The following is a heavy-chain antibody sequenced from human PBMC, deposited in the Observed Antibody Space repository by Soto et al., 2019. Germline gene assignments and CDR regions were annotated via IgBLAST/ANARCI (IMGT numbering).Heavy chain of an antibody. CDR1: GDSISTYN. CDR3: VRQGIGVLHGLVDV. D-gene: IGHD3-10*01. CDR2: FRSGGGT. V-gene: IGHV4-59*08. Sequence: QVQLQESGPGLVKPSETLSLTCTVSGDSISTYNLAWIRQPPGKGLEWIGYFRSGGGTSYNPSLRGRVAISADPSVKRCSLRLSSVTAADTAVYYCVRQGIGVLHGLVDVWGQGTTVTVSS. J-gene: IGHJ6*02.